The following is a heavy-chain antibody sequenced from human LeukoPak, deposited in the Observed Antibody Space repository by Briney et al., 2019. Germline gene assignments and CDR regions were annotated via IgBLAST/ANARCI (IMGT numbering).Heavy chain of an antibody. Sequence: GRSLRLSCAASGFTFSSYGMHWVRQAPGKGLEWVAVISYDGSNKYYADSVKGRFTISRDNSKNTLYLQMNSLRAEDTAVYYCAKGYGDYVLNYWGQGTLVTVSS. V-gene: IGHV3-30*18. CDR1: GFTFSSYG. CDR3: AKGYGDYVLNY. J-gene: IGHJ4*02. D-gene: IGHD4-17*01. CDR2: ISYDGSNK.